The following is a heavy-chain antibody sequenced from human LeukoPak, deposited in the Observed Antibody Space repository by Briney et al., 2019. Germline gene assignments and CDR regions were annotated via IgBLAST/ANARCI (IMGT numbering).Heavy chain of an antibody. CDR2: IYSGGST. J-gene: IGHJ6*02. V-gene: IGHV3-53*05. CDR3: AKEFRFGELFPLQYYYYDMDV. Sequence: GGSLRLSCAASGFTVSSNYMSWVRQAPGKGLEWVSVIYSGGSTYYADSVKGRFTISIDNSKNTLYLQMNSLRAEDTAVYYCAKEFRFGELFPLQYYYYDMDVWGQGTTVTVSS. CDR1: GFTVSSNY. D-gene: IGHD3-10*01.